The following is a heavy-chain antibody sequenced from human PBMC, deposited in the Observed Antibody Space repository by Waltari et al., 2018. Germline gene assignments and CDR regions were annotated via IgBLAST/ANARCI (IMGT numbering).Heavy chain of an antibody. CDR1: GVSITSNSHY. V-gene: IGHV4-39*01. CDR3: ATYIGASVGTAAFDV. J-gene: IGHJ3*01. Sequence: QLQLQESGPRLVRPSETLSLICRVSGVSITSNSHYGAWIRQSPGQGLEWIGTGSYSGTTYISPSLKSRVSVSRDTSKNQVSLILGSVTAADMAVYYCATYIGASVGTAAFDVWGQGTMVTVSS. D-gene: IGHD5-12*01. CDR2: GSYSGTT.